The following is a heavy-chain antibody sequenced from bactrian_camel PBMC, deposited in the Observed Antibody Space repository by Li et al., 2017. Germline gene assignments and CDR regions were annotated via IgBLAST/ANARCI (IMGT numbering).Heavy chain of an antibody. CDR2: IAINGGT. V-gene: IGHV3S10*01. CDR1: GDTISRLY. Sequence: DVQLVESGGGSVEAGGSLRLSCAVSGDTISRLYMAWFRQAPGNEREGVAYIAINGGTDYTYSVAGRFTISKDNAAYIVYLEMNSLKPEDTAMYYCAANFGPYCSGPYLARRANFEGQGTQVTVS. D-gene: IGHD2*01. J-gene: IGHJ4*01.